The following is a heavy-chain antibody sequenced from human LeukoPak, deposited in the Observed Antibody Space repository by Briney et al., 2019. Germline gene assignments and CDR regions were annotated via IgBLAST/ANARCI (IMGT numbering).Heavy chain of an antibody. J-gene: IGHJ3*02. V-gene: IGHV3-33*01. CDR3: ARDCSGGSCDAFDI. D-gene: IGHD2-15*01. CDR2: IWYDGSNK. CDR1: GFTSSSYG. Sequence: GRSLRLSCAASGFTSSSYGMHWVRQAPCKGLEWVAVIWYDGSNKYYADSMKGRFTISRDNSKNTLYLQMNSLRAEDTAVYYCARDCSGGSCDAFDIWGQGTMVTVSS.